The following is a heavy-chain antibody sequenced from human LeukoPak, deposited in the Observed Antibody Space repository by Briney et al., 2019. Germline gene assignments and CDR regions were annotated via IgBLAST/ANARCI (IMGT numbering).Heavy chain of an antibody. CDR3: ARGGGYTNWFDP. CDR2: ISGYNGNT. CDR1: GFNFNSYG. D-gene: IGHD6-13*01. J-gene: IGHJ5*02. Sequence: ASVKVSCKTSGFNFNSYGITWVRQAPGQGLEWMGWISGYNGNTNYAQKFQGRVTMTTDTSTSTAYMELRSLRSDDTAVYYCARGGGYTNWFDPWGQGTLVTVSS. V-gene: IGHV1-18*01.